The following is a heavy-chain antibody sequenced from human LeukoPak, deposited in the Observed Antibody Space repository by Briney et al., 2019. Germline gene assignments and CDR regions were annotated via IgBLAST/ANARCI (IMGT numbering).Heavy chain of an antibody. V-gene: IGHV3-30*02. CDR3: AQERDRRGYFDY. CDR2: IRPDGNEK. D-gene: IGHD2-15*01. J-gene: IGHJ4*02. CDR1: GFTFSTYG. Sequence: GGSLRLSCAASGFTFSTYGMHWVRQAPGKGMEWVTFIRPDGNEKYYADSVKGRFTISRDNSKSTLYLQMNSLRAEDTAVYYCAQERDRRGYFDYWGQGTLVTVSS.